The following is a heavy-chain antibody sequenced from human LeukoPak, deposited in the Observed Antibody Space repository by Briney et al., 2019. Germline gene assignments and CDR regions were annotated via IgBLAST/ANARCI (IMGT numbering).Heavy chain of an antibody. CDR3: VRDPEALDY. CDR2: ISRGRPTI. Sequence: GGSLRLSCAASGLTLTSYSMNWVRQAPGKGLEWVSYISRGRPTIHYADSVKGRFTISRDNAKNSLYLQMNSLRDEDTAVYYCVRDPEALDYWGQGTLVTVSS. V-gene: IGHV3-48*02. J-gene: IGHJ4*02. CDR1: GLTLTSYS.